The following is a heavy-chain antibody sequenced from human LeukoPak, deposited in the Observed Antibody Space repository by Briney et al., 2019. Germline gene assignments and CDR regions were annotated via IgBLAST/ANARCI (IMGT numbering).Heavy chain of an antibody. J-gene: IGHJ4*02. CDR2: IYHSGST. D-gene: IGHD3-22*01. V-gene: IGHV4-38-2*02. Sequence: PSETLSLTCTVSGYSISSGYYWGWIRQPPGKGLEWIGSIYHSGSTYYNPSLKSRVTISVDTSKNQFSLKLSSVTAADTAVYYCARPLYYYDSSAFDYWGQGTLVTVSS. CDR3: ARPLYYYDSSAFDY. CDR1: GYSISSGYY.